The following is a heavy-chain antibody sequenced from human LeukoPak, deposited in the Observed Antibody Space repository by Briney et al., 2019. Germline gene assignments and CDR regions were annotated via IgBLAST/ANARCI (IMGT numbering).Heavy chain of an antibody. D-gene: IGHD6-13*01. CDR2: IYYSGST. CDR3: ARDSDGLAAAGMGFDY. V-gene: IGHV4-59*01. CDR1: GGSISSYY. J-gene: IGHJ4*02. Sequence: SETLSLTCTVSGGSISSYYWSWIRQPPGKGLEWIGYIYYSGSTNYNPSLKSRVTISVDTSKNQFSLKLSSVTAADTAVYYCARDSDGLAAAGMGFDYWGQGNLVTVSS.